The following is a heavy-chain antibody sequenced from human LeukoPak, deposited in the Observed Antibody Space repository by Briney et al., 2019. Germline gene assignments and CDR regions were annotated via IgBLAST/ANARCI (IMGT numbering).Heavy chain of an antibody. CDR2: INHSGST. CDR1: GGSFSGYY. V-gene: IGHV4-34*01. J-gene: IGHJ4*02. Sequence: SETLSLTCAVYGGSFSGYYWSWIRQPPGKGLEWIGEINHSGSTNYNPSLKSRVTISVDTSKNQFSLKLSCVTAADTAVYYCARDLVGATTDSPHPFDYWGQGTLVTVSS. CDR3: ARDLVGATTDSPHPFDY. D-gene: IGHD1-26*01.